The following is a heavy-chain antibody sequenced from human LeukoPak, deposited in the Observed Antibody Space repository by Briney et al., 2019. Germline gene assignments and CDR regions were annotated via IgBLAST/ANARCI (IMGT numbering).Heavy chain of an antibody. V-gene: IGHV3-66*01. Sequence: GGSLTLPCAASGFTVSSSYMSWVRQAPGKGLEWVSAIYSGGSTYYADSVKGRFTISRDNSKNTLSLQMNSLRAEDTAVYYCARVRTALTNWFDPWGQGTLVTVAS. CDR1: GFTVSSSY. J-gene: IGHJ5*02. D-gene: IGHD2-21*02. CDR3: ARVRTALTNWFDP. CDR2: IYSGGST.